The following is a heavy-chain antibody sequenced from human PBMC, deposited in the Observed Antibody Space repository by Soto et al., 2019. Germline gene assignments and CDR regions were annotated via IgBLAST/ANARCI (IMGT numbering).Heavy chain of an antibody. V-gene: IGHV3-23*01. CDR3: AKDNRVGYGDYYYSYGMDV. CDR1: GFTFSSYA. CDR2: ISGSGGST. J-gene: IGHJ6*04. D-gene: IGHD4-17*01. Sequence: PGGFLRLSCAASGFTFSSYAMSWVRQAPGKGLEWVSAISGSGGSTYYADSVKGRFTISRDNSKNTLYLQMNSLRAEDTAVYYCAKDNRVGYGDYYYSYGMDVGGKGTTVTSPQ.